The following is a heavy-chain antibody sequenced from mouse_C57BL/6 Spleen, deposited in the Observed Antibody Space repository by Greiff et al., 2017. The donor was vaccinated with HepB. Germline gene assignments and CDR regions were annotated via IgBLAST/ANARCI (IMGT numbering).Heavy chain of an antibody. Sequence: EVMLVESGGGLVKPGGSLKLSCAASGFTFSSYTMSWVRQTPEKRLEWVANISGGGCNTYYPDSVKGRFTISRDNAKNTLYLQMSSLRSKDTALYYCARGIIYYYGSSYVYYAMAYWGQGTSVTVSS. CDR2: ISGGGCNT. V-gene: IGHV5-9*01. J-gene: IGHJ4*01. CDR3: ARGIIYYYGSSYVYYAMAY. CDR1: GFTFSSYT. D-gene: IGHD1-1*01.